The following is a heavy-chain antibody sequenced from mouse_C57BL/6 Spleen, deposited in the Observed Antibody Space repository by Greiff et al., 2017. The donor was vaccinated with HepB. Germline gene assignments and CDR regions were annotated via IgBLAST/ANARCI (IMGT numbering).Heavy chain of an antibody. D-gene: IGHD3-2*02. J-gene: IGHJ2*01. Sequence: VQLQQPGAELVMPGASVKLSCKASGYTFTSYWMHWVKQRPGQGLEWIGEIDPSDSYTNYNQKFKGKSTLTVDKSSSTAYMQLSSLTSEDSAVYYCARHSSGYYYFDYWGQGTTLTVSS. CDR2: IDPSDSYT. V-gene: IGHV1-69*01. CDR3: ARHSSGYYYFDY. CDR1: GYTFTSYW.